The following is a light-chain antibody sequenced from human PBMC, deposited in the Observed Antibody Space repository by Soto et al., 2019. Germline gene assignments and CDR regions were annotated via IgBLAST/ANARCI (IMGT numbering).Light chain of an antibody. CDR1: QSISSR. V-gene: IGKV1-5*03. Sequence: DIQMTQSPSTLSASVGDRVTITCRASQSISSRLAWNQQKPGKAPKLLIYKATSLESGVPSRFSGSGSGTEFTLSISSLQPDDFATYYCQQYNSYPYTFGQGTKLEIK. CDR2: KAT. J-gene: IGKJ2*01. CDR3: QQYNSYPYT.